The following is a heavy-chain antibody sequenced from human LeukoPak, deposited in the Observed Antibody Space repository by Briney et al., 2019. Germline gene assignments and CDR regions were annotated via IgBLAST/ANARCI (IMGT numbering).Heavy chain of an antibody. D-gene: IGHD2-15*01. Sequence: SETLPLTCTVSGGSISSYYWSWIRQPPGKGLEWMGYIYYSGSTNYNPSLKSRVTISVDTSKNQFSLKLSSVTAEDTAVYYCARGGYCSGGSCSTYYYYYGMDVWGQGTTVTVSS. CDR2: IYYSGST. J-gene: IGHJ6*02. V-gene: IGHV4-59*01. CDR3: ARGGYCSGGSCSTYYYYYGMDV. CDR1: GGSISSYY.